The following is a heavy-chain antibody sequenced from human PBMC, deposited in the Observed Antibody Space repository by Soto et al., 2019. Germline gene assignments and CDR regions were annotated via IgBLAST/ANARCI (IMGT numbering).Heavy chain of an antibody. Sequence: PGGSLRLSCTASGFTFGDYAMSWFRQAPGKGLEWVGFIRSKAYGGTTEYAASVKGRFTISRDDSKSIAYLQMNSLKTEDTAVYYCTRGSSSWLGGYYYYYGMDVWGQGTTVTVSS. CDR1: GFTFGDYA. CDR2: IRSKAYGGTT. D-gene: IGHD6-13*01. J-gene: IGHJ6*02. CDR3: TRGSSSWLGGYYYYYGMDV. V-gene: IGHV3-49*03.